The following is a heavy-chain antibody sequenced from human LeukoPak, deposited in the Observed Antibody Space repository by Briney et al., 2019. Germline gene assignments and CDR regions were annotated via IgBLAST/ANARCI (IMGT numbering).Heavy chain of an antibody. J-gene: IGHJ3*02. CDR1: GGSFSGYY. V-gene: IGHV4-34*01. Sequence: SETLSLTCAVYGGSFSGYYWSWIRQPPGKGLEWIGEINHSGSTNYNPSLKSRVTISVDTSKNQFSLKLSSVTAADTAVYYCARGSYDYVWGSYRHAFDIWGQGTMVTVSS. CDR2: INHSGST. D-gene: IGHD3-16*02. CDR3: ARGSYDYVWGSYRHAFDI.